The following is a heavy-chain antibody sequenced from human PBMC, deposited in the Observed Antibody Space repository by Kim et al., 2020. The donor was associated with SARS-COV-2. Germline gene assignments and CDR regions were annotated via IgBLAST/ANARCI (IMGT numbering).Heavy chain of an antibody. J-gene: IGHJ5*02. CDR1: GFTLSGTA. Sequence: GGSLRLSCAASGFTLSGTATHWGCQASGKGLEWVWRSKSKGNSYAKAYGASVKGRIIISRNDSENTAFLQMNSLKAEATAVYYCTSGYCSGGTCYPQFDPWGQGTLVTVSS. V-gene: IGHV3-73*01. D-gene: IGHD2-15*01. CDR2: SKSKGNSYAK. CDR3: TSGYCSGGTCYPQFDP.